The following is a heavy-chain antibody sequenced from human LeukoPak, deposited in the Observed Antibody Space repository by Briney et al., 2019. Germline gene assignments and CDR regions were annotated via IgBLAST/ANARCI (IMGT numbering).Heavy chain of an antibody. D-gene: IGHD2-21*02. Sequence: GGSLRLSCAASGFTFSSYAMHWVRQAPGKGLEWVAFIRYDGSNKYYADSVKGRFTISRDNSKNTLYLQMNSLRAEDTAVYYCAKDQGAYCGGDCYSDYWGQGTLVTVSS. CDR3: AKDQGAYCGGDCYSDY. V-gene: IGHV3-30*02. CDR2: IRYDGSNK. CDR1: GFTFSSYA. J-gene: IGHJ4*02.